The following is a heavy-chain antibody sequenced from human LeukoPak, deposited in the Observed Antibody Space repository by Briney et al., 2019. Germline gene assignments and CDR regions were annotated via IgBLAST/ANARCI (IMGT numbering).Heavy chain of an antibody. D-gene: IGHD4-23*01. CDR3: ARWYQYYFDY. CDR1: GGSISSGGYY. Sequence: SETLSLTCTVSGGSISSGGYYWTWIRQHPGKGLEWIGYIYYSGTTYYNPSLKSRLTISVDTSNNHFSLKLSSVTAADTAVYYCARWYQYYFDYWGQGTLVTVSS. J-gene: IGHJ4*02. V-gene: IGHV4-31*03. CDR2: IYYSGTT.